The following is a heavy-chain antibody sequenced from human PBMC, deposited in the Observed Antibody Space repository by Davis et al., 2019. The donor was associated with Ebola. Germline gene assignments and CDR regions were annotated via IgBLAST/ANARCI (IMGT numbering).Heavy chain of an antibody. CDR3: ARANYYDSRADWFDP. CDR2: IYYSGRT. V-gene: IGHV4-30-4*01. CDR1: GGSISSDDYF. J-gene: IGHJ5*02. Sequence: PSETLSLTCSVSGGSISSDDYFWSWIRQPPGKGLEWIGDIYYSGRTYNNPSLKSRITISIDTSKNHFSLNLTSVNADDTAVYYCARANYYDSRADWFDPWGQGTLVTVSS. D-gene: IGHD3-22*01.